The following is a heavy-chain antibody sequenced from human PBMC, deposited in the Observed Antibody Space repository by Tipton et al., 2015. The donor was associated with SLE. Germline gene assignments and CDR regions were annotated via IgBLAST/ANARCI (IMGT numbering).Heavy chain of an antibody. CDR2: ISSSDSTI. V-gene: IGHV3-48*03. CDR3: ATLNPFDY. Sequence: GSLRLSCAASGFTFSSYEMNWVRQAPGKGLEWVSYISSSDSTIYYADSVKGRFTISRDNAKNSLYLQMNSLRAEDTAVYYCATLNPFDYWGQGTLVTVSS. J-gene: IGHJ4*02. CDR1: GFTFSSYE.